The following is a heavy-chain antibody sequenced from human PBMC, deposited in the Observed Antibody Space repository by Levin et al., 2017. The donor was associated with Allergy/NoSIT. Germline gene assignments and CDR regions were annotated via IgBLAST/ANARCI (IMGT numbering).Heavy chain of an antibody. Sequence: GGSLRLSCTASGFTFGDYAMSWFRQAPGKGLEWVGFIRSKAYGGTTEYAASVKGRFTISRDDSKSIAYLQMNSLKTEDTAVYYCTRDPASSGYYYVDAFDIWGQGTMVTVSS. CDR3: TRDPASSGYYYVDAFDI. D-gene: IGHD3-22*01. V-gene: IGHV3-49*03. J-gene: IGHJ3*02. CDR1: GFTFGDYA. CDR2: IRSKAYGGTT.